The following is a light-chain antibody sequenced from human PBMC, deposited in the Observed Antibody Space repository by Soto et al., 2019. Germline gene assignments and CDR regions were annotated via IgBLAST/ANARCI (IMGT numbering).Light chain of an antibody. Sequence: DIQMTQSPSTLSASVGDRFTIACRASQGISSYLGWYQQKPGKAPNLLIYDVSSLESGVPSRFSGSGSGTEFTLTISSLQPDDFATYYCQQYNSYPTFGQGTKVDIK. V-gene: IGKV1-5*01. J-gene: IGKJ1*01. CDR1: QGISSY. CDR2: DVS. CDR3: QQYNSYPT.